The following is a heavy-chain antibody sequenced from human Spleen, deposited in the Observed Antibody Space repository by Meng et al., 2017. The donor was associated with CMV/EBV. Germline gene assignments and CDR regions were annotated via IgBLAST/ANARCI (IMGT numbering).Heavy chain of an antibody. J-gene: IGHJ4*02. D-gene: IGHD1-20*01. Sequence: GESLKISCAASGFTFNSYAMNWVRQAPGKGLEWVLAISGSGGSTYYADSVKGRFTISRDNSNNTLYLQMNSLRAEDTAVYYCAKGGTYYNYYFDSWGQGTLVTVSS. V-gene: IGHV3-23*01. CDR2: ISGSGGST. CDR3: AKGGTYYNYYFDS. CDR1: GFTFNSYA.